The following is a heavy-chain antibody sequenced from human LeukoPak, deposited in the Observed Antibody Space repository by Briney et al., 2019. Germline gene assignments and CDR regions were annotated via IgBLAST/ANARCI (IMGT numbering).Heavy chain of an antibody. V-gene: IGHV3-9*01. D-gene: IGHD4-17*01. CDR3: ANLHGDYRDY. CDR2: ISWNSGNI. J-gene: IGHJ4*02. Sequence: GRSLRLSCSASGFTFDDYAMHWVRHVPGKGPEWVSGISWNSGNIGYADSVKGRFTISRDNAKDSLYLQMNSLRAEDTALYYCANLHGDYRDYWGQGTLVTVSS. CDR1: GFTFDDYA.